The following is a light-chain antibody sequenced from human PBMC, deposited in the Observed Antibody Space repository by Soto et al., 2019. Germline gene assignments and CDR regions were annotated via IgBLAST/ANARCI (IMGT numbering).Light chain of an antibody. V-gene: IGKV3-11*01. Sequence: EIVLTQSPGTLSLSPGERATLSCRASQSISNYLAWYQHKPGQAPRLLISDASKRGSGVPPRLCGSGSGTDFTLTISSLEPEDFAVYYCRQRSQKPPLTFGGGTTVEIK. CDR2: DAS. J-gene: IGKJ4*01. CDR3: RQRSQKPPLT. CDR1: QSISNY.